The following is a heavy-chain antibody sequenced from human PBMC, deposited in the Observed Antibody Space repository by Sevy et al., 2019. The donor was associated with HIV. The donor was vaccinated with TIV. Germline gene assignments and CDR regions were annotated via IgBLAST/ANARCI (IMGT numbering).Heavy chain of an antibody. V-gene: IGHV4-4*07. J-gene: IGHJ5*02. Sequence: SETLSLTCTVSGGSISSYYWSWIRQPAGKGLEWIGRIYTSGSTNYNPSLKSRVTMSVDTSKNQFSLKLSSVTAADTAVYYCAREWFGGGWGAGGWFDPWGQGTLVTVSS. CDR2: IYTSGST. CDR3: AREWFGGGWGAGGWFDP. CDR1: GGSISSYY. D-gene: IGHD3-10*01.